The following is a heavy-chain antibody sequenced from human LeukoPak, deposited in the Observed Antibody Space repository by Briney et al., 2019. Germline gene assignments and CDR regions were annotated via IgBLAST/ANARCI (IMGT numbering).Heavy chain of an antibody. V-gene: IGHV3-21*01. Sequence: GGSLRLSCAAPGFTFSSYSMNWVRQAPGKGLEWVSSISSNSSYIYYADSVKGRFTISRDNAKDSLYLQMNSLRAEDTAVYYCARVYSSGWIDYWGQGTLVTVSS. D-gene: IGHD6-19*01. CDR2: ISSNSSYI. CDR3: ARVYSSGWIDY. J-gene: IGHJ4*02. CDR1: GFTFSSYS.